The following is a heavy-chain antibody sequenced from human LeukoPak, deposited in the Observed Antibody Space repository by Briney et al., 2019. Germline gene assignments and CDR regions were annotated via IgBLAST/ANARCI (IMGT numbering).Heavy chain of an antibody. CDR1: GFTFSNNW. CDR3: ARSFRSAWYYFDY. J-gene: IGHJ4*02. CDR2: IKKDGSEK. D-gene: IGHD6-19*01. V-gene: IGHV3-7*01. Sequence: GGSLRLSCAASGFTFSNNWMSWVRQAPGKGLECVANIKKDGSEKYYINSVKGRFTISRDNAKNSLYLQMNSLRAEDTAVYYCARSFRSAWYYFDYWGQGTLVTVSS.